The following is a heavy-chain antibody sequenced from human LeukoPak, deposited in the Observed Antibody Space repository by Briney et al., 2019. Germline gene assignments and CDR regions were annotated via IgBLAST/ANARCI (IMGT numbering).Heavy chain of an antibody. D-gene: IGHD3-3*01. CDR3: ARQTQYYDFWSGYHIGYYFDY. Sequence: PSQTLSLTCTVSGGSISSGGYYWSWIRQHPGKGLEWIGYIYYSGSTYYNPSLKSRVTISVDTSRNQFSLKLSSVTAADTAVYYCARQTQYYDFWSGYHIGYYFDYWGQGTLVTVSS. V-gene: IGHV4-31*03. CDR1: GGSISSGGYY. J-gene: IGHJ4*02. CDR2: IYYSGST.